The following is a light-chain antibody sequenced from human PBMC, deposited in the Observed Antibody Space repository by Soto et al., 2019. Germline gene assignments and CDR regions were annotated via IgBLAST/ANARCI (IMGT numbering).Light chain of an antibody. CDR1: SSDVGGYNY. J-gene: IGLJ1*01. CDR3: SSYTSSSTYV. Sequence: QSVLTQPASVSGSPGQSITISCTGTSSDVGGYNYVSWYQQPPGKAPKLMIYEVSNRPSGVSNRFSGSKSGNTASLTISGLQAEDEADYYCSSYTSSSTYVFGTGTKV. CDR2: EVS. V-gene: IGLV2-14*01.